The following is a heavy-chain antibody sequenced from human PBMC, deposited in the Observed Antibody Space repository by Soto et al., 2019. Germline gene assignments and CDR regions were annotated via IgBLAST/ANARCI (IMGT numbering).Heavy chain of an antibody. CDR2: IYHSGST. Sequence: QVQLQESGPGLVKPSGTLSLTCAVSGGSISSSNWWSWVRQPPGKGLEWIGEIYHSGSTNYNPSLKSRVPISVAKSKNQFSLKLSSVPAADTAVYYCARVKASGVNFDYWGQGTLVTVSS. CDR1: GGSISSSNW. V-gene: IGHV4-4*02. J-gene: IGHJ4*02. D-gene: IGHD3-10*01. CDR3: ARVKASGVNFDY.